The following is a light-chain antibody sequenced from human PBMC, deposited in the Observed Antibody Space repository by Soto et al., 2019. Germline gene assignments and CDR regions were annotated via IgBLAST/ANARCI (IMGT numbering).Light chain of an antibody. Sequence: IVMTQSPDSLAVSLGERATINCKSSQSVLYSSNNRDYLVWYQQKPGHPPKLLIYWSSTRESGVPDRFSGSGSGTDFTLTISSLQAEDVAVYYCQQYFSTPRTFGQGTKVEIK. V-gene: IGKV4-1*01. CDR3: QQYFSTPRT. CDR1: QSVLYSSNNRDY. CDR2: WSS. J-gene: IGKJ1*01.